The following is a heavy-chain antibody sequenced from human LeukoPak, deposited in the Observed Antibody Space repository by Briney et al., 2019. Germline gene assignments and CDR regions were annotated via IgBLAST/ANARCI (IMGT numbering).Heavy chain of an antibody. D-gene: IGHD3-10*01. V-gene: IGHV3-30*04. J-gene: IGHJ4*02. CDR1: GFTFSSYA. CDR3: ARDPPGD. Sequence: PGGSLRLSCAASGFTFSSYAMHWVRQAPGKGLEWVAVISYDGSNKYYADSVKGRFTISRDNSKNTLYLQMNSLRAEDTAVYYRARDPPGDWGQGTLVTVSS. CDR2: ISYDGSNK.